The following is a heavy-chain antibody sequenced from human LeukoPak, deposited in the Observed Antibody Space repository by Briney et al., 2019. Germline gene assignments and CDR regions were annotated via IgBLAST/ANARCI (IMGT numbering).Heavy chain of an antibody. Sequence: SETLSLTCTVSGGSITSSRYYWGWIRQPPGKGLEWIGTIYYTGSTYYNPSLKSRVTISRDTSKNQFSLKVNSVTAADTAIYYCARATADSDGYYLALYNWFDPWGQGTLVTVSS. D-gene: IGHD3-22*01. J-gene: IGHJ5*02. CDR2: IYYTGST. V-gene: IGHV4-39*07. CDR1: GGSITSSRYY. CDR3: ARATADSDGYYLALYNWFDP.